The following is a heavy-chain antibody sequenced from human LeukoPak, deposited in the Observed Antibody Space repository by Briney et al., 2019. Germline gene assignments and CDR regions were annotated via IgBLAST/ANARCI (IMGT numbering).Heavy chain of an antibody. CDR2: ISWNSGSK. CDR3: AKDMSVRVPYYYGSGSSIGLDY. Sequence: PGGSLRLSCAGSGFTFDEHAMHWVRQAPGKGLEWVSGISWNSGSKAYADSVKGRFTISRDNAKNLLFLQMSSLRAADTALYYCAKDMSVRVPYYYGSGSSIGLDYWGQGTLVTVSS. CDR1: GFTFDEHA. J-gene: IGHJ4*02. D-gene: IGHD3-10*01. V-gene: IGHV3-9*01.